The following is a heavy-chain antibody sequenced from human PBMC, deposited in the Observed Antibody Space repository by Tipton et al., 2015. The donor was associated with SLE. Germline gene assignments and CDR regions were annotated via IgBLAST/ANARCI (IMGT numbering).Heavy chain of an antibody. CDR3: AKEADCTGGICYRGHLDY. Sequence: SLRLSCAASGFTFSSYGMHWVRQAPGKGLEWVAAIWYDGSNEYYADSVKGRFTISRDNSKNTLYLQMNSPRAEDTAVYYCAKEADCTGGICYRGHLDYWGQGTLVTVSS. V-gene: IGHV3-33*06. CDR2: IWYDGSNE. D-gene: IGHD2-8*02. J-gene: IGHJ4*02. CDR1: GFTFSSYG.